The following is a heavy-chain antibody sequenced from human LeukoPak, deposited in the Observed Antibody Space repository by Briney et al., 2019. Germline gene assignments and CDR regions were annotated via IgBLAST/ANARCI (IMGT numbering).Heavy chain of an antibody. Sequence: GGSLRLSCAASGFTVSRNYMSWVRQAPGKGLEWVSVIYSGGSTYYADSVKGRFTISRDNSKNTLYHQMNSLRAEDTSVYYCAREGQWLVPSGGAFDIWGQGTVVTVSS. J-gene: IGHJ3*02. CDR2: IYSGGST. CDR3: AREGQWLVPSGGAFDI. V-gene: IGHV3-66*01. CDR1: GFTVSRNY. D-gene: IGHD6-19*01.